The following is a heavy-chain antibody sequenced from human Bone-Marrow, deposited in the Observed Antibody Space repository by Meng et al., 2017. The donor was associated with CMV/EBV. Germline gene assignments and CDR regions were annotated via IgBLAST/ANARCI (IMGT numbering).Heavy chain of an antibody. D-gene: IGHD4/OR15-4a*01. CDR2: NCLYYGDT. CDR1: VYSFSHYG. V-gene: IGHV1-18*01. J-gene: IGHJ5*02. CDR3: ARLYYGANYSDL. Sequence: NPSVYSFSHYGLTWVRQAPGQGLEWMGWNCLYYGDTYYIQKLQGRVTMTTDTSTSTAYMELRSLRSDDTAVYYCARLYYGANYSDLWGQGTLVTVSS.